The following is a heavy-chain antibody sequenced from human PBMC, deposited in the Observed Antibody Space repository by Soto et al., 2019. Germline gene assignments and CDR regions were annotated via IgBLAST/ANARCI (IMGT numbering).Heavy chain of an antibody. CDR3: ARHRYYDFWSGYYAIPFYFDY. V-gene: IGHV4-39*01. D-gene: IGHD3-3*01. CDR1: GGSIISSSYY. CDR2: TYYSGST. J-gene: IGHJ4*02. Sequence: SETLSLTCTVSGGSIISSSYYWGLIRQPPGKGLEWIGSTYYSGSTYYNPSLKSRVTISVDTSKNQFSLKLSSVTAADTAVYYCARHRYYDFWSGYYAIPFYFDYWGQGTLVTVSS.